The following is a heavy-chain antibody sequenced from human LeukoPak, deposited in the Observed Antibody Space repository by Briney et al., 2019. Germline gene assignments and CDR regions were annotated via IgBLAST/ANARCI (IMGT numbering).Heavy chain of an antibody. V-gene: IGHV1-2*04. CDR2: INPNSGGT. CDR3: ARAAMGIAAAGTDNWFDP. J-gene: IGHJ5*02. CDR1: GYTFTSYY. D-gene: IGHD6-13*01. Sequence: GASVKVSCKASGYTFTSYYMHWVRQAPGQGLEWMGWINPNSGGTNYAQKFQGWVTMTRDTSISTAYMELSRLRSDDTAVYYCARAAMGIAAAGTDNWFDPWGQGTLVTVSS.